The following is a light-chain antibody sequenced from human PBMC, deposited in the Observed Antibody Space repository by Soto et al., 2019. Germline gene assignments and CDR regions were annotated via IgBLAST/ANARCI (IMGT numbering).Light chain of an antibody. Sequence: QYVLTQPPSVSGAPGQRVTISCTGSSSNIGAGYDVHWYQQLPGTAPKLLIYGNSNRPSGVPDRFSGSKSGTSASLAITGLQAENEADYNCQSYDSSLSGYVFGTGTKVTVL. CDR2: GNS. CDR3: QSYDSSLSGYV. J-gene: IGLJ1*01. CDR1: SSNIGAGYD. V-gene: IGLV1-40*01.